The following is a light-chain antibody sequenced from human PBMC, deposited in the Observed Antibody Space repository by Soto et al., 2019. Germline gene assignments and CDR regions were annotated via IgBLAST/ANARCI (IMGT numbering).Light chain of an antibody. CDR2: AAS. CDR3: QKYNSAPWT. J-gene: IGKJ1*01. Sequence: DIQMTQSPSSLSASVGHRVTITCRASQGISNYLAWYQQKSGKVPKLLIYAASTLQSGVPSRFSGSRSGTDFTLTISSLQPEDVATYYCQKYNSAPWTFDQGTKVEIK. V-gene: IGKV1-27*01. CDR1: QGISNY.